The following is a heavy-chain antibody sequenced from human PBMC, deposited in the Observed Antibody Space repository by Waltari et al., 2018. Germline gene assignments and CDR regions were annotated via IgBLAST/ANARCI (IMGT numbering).Heavy chain of an antibody. CDR3: AREYNWNYDEGFDY. V-gene: IGHV1-2*02. Sequence: QVQLVQSGAEVKKPGSSVKVSCKASGGTFSSYTISWLRQAPGQGLEWMGWINPNSGGTNYAQKFQGRVTMTRDTSISTAYMELSRLRSDDTAVYYCAREYNWNYDEGFDYWGQGTLVTVSS. CDR2: INPNSGGT. CDR1: GGTFSSYT. D-gene: IGHD1-7*01. J-gene: IGHJ4*02.